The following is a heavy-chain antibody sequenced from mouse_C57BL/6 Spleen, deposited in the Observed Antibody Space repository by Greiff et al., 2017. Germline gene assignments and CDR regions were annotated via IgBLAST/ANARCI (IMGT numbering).Heavy chain of an antibody. CDR3: ARGVYKYYFDY. V-gene: IGHV1-7*01. J-gene: IGHJ2*01. CDR2: INPSSGYT. CDR1: GYTFTSYW. Sequence: VQLQQSGAELAKPGASVKLSCKASGYTFTSYWMHWVKQRPGQGLEWIGYINPSSGYTKYNQKFKGKATLTADKSSSTAYMQLSSLSYEDTAVXYDARGVYKYYFDYWGQGTTLTVSS.